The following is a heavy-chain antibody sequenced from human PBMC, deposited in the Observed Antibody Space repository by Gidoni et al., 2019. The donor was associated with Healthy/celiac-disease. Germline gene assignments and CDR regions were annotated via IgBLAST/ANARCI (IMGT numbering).Heavy chain of an antibody. CDR3: ASEPGGYSDFWRGLVESDY. J-gene: IGHJ4*02. Sequence: QLHLQESRPGLVKPSETLSRTGTVSGGSLSSSSTYWGWVRQPPGKGLEWIGSIYYSVSTYYNPSLKSRVTISVDTSKNEFSLALSSVTAGDTAVYYCASEPGGYSDFWRGLVESDYWGQGTLVTVSS. CDR1: GGSLSSSSTY. V-gene: IGHV4-39*07. CDR2: IYYSVST. D-gene: IGHD3-3*01.